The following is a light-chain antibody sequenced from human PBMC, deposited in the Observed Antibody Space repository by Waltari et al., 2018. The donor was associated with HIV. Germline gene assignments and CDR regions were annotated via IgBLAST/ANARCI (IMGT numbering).Light chain of an antibody. V-gene: IGLV2-8*01. CDR1: SSDFGGYEN. Sequence: QSALTQPPSASGSPGQSVTIPCTGTSSDFGGYENVSWYQQYPGRAPKLIIYGVTKRPSGVPDRFSGSKSGNTASLTVYGLQAEDEADYYCSSYAGSNHFVFGTGTRVTIL. CDR3: SSYAGSNHFV. J-gene: IGLJ1*01. CDR2: GVT.